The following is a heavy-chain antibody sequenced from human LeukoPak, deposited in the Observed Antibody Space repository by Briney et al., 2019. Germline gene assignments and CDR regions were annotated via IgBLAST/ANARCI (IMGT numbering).Heavy chain of an antibody. CDR3: ARLPISSGYYYVFDY. CDR2: INWNGGST. Sequence: GGSLRLSCAASGFTFDDYGMSWVRQAPGKGLEWVSGINWNGGSTGYADSVKGRFTISRDNAKNSLYLQMNSLRAEDTALYYCARLPISSGYYYVFDYWGQGTLVTVSS. V-gene: IGHV3-20*04. CDR1: GFTFDDYG. D-gene: IGHD3-22*01. J-gene: IGHJ4*02.